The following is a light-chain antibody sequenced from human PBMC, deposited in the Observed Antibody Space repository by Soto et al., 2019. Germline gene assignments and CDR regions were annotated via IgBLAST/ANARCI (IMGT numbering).Light chain of an antibody. CDR3: QQYDNWPAT. V-gene: IGKV3-15*01. CDR1: QSVSSN. J-gene: IGKJ1*01. CDR2: GAS. Sequence: EIVMTQSPATLSVSPGERATLSCRASQSVSSNLAWYQQKPGQAPRLLIYGASTRATGIPARFSGSGSGTEFTLTISSLQSEDFAVYCCQQYDNWPATFGQGTEGEIK.